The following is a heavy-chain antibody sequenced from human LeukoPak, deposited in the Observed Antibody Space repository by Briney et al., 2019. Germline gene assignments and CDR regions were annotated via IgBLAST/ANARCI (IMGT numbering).Heavy chain of an antibody. J-gene: IGHJ4*02. CDR1: GFTFSTYD. D-gene: IGHD2-15*01. V-gene: IGHV3-13*01. CDR3: ARDACSAGRCYHDY. CDR2: IGPTADT. Sequence: GGSLRLSCAAPGFTFSTYDMHWVRQATGKGLEWVSAIGPTADTYYADSVRGRFTISRENAKNSLYLQMNNLRAGDTGVYYCARDACSAGRCYHDYWGQGTLVTVSS.